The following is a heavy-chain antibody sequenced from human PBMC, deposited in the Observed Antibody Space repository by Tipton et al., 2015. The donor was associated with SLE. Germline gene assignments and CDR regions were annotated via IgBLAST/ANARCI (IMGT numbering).Heavy chain of an antibody. J-gene: IGHJ3*01. CDR3: ARGIGDP. V-gene: IGHV4-59*11. D-gene: IGHD2-21*02. CDR1: GGSISSHY. Sequence: SCTVSGGSISSHYWSWIRQPPGKGLEWIGYIYYSGSTNYNPSLKSRVTISVDTSKNQFSLKLSSVTAADTAVYYCARGIGDPWGQGTMVTVSS. CDR2: IYYSGST.